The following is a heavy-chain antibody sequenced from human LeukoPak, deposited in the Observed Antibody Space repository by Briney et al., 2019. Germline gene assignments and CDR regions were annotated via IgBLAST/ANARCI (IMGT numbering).Heavy chain of an antibody. J-gene: IGHJ4*02. CDR2: ITSSSTTI. D-gene: IGHD1-26*01. CDR1: GFTSSSYT. CDR3: ARRQVGANPFDR. V-gene: IGHV3-48*01. Sequence: PGGSLRLSCAASGFTSSSYTMNWVRQAPGEGLEWVSYITSSSTTIYYADSVKGRFTISRDNAKNSLYLQMNSLRGDDTAVYYCARRQVGANPFDRWGQGTLVTVSS.